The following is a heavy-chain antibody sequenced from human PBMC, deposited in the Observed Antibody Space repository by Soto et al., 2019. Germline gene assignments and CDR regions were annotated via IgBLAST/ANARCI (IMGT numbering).Heavy chain of an antibody. J-gene: IGHJ4*02. CDR2: FDPEDGET. V-gene: IGHV1-24*01. CDR1: GYTLTELS. CDR3: APNPQTMVRGVIRLDY. Sequence: ASVKVPCKVSGYTLTELSMHWVRQAPGKGLEWMGGFDPEDGETIYAQKFQGRVTMTEDTSTDTAYMELSSLRSEDTAVYYCAPNPQTMVRGVIRLDYWGQGTLVTVSS. D-gene: IGHD3-10*01.